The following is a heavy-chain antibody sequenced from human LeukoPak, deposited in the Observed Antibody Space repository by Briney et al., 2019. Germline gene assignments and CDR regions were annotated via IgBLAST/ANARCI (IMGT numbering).Heavy chain of an antibody. CDR3: ARDRIAVAGLDY. D-gene: IGHD6-19*01. V-gene: IGHV4-39*07. CDR2: INHSGST. J-gene: IGHJ4*02. Sequence: TSETLSLTCTVSGGSISSSSYYWGWIRQPPGKGLEWIGGINHSGSTNYNPSLKSRVTISVDTSKNQFSLKLSSVTAADTAVYYCARDRIAVAGLDYWGQGTLVTVSS. CDR1: GGSISSSSYY.